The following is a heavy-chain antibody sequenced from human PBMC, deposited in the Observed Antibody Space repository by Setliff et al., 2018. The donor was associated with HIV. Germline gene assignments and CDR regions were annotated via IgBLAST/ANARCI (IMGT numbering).Heavy chain of an antibody. Sequence: NPSETLSLTCTVSAGSIRSSTYYWAWIRQPPGKGLEWIGTIYYSGSTYYNPSLKSRATISVDTSKNQFSLKLSPVTAADTAVYYCIIAYSSGWLAPMGFDSWGQGTLVTVSS. CDR1: AGSIRSSTYY. CDR2: IYYSGST. V-gene: IGHV4-39*01. CDR3: IIAYSSGWLAPMGFDS. D-gene: IGHD6-19*01. J-gene: IGHJ4*02.